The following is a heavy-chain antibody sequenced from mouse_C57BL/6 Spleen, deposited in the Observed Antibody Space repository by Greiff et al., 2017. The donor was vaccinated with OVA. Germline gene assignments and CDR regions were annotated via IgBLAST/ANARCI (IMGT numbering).Heavy chain of an antibody. CDR1: GYAFSSSW. J-gene: IGHJ1*03. CDR2: IYPGDGDT. D-gene: IGHD2-3*01. V-gene: IGHV1-82*01. Sequence: QVQLKESGPELVKPGASVKISCKASGYAFSSSWMNWVKQRPGQGLEWIGRIYPGDGDTNYNGKFKGKATLTADKSSSTAYMQLSSLTSEDSAVYDCASDGYYEGWYFDVWGTGTTVTVSS. CDR3: ASDGYYEGWYFDV.